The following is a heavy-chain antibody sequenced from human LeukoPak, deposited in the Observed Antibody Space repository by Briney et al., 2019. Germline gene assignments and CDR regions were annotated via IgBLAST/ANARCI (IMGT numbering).Heavy chain of an antibody. CDR3: ALGTINKDFYFGMDV. V-gene: IGHV3-11*01. J-gene: IGHJ6*02. Sequence: KPGGSLRLSCVASGFTFSDYYMTWLRQAPGKGLEWLSYISNSGSTVFYADFVKGRFTVSRDNAKRSLYLQIESLRDDDTAVYHCALGTINKDFYFGMDVWGQGTTVTVSS. D-gene: IGHD2-8*01. CDR1: GFTFSDYY. CDR2: ISNSGSTV.